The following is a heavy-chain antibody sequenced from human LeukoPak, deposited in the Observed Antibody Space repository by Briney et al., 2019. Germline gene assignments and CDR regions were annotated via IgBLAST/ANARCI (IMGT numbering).Heavy chain of an antibody. CDR2: INSDGSST. J-gene: IGHJ4*02. CDR3: ARDFYYGSGSQDY. D-gene: IGHD3-10*01. Sequence: QSGGSLRLSCAASGFTFSSYWMHWVRQAPGKGLVWVSRINSDGSSTSYADSVKGRFTISRDNARNTLYLQVNSLRAEDTAVYYCARDFYYGSGSQDYWGQGTLVTVSS. CDR1: GFTFSSYW. V-gene: IGHV3-74*01.